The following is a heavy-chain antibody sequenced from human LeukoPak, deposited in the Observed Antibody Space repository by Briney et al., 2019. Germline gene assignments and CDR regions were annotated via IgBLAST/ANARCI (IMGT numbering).Heavy chain of an antibody. Sequence: SETLSLTCTVSGGSISSYYWSWIRQPPGKGLEWIGYIHYSGSTNYNPSLKSRVTISVDTSKNQFSLKLSSVTAADTAVYYCARGLVRRNYSYGGRGYGMDVWGQGTTVTVSS. J-gene: IGHJ6*02. CDR1: GGSISSYY. CDR2: IHYSGST. CDR3: ARGLVRRNYSYGGRGYGMDV. V-gene: IGHV4-59*12. D-gene: IGHD5-18*01.